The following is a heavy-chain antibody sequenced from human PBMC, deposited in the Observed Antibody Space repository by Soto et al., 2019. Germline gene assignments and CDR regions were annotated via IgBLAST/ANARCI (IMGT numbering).Heavy chain of an antibody. CDR3: AKDVNYDVLAGYYYY. CDR1: DFTLSSYG. D-gene: IGHD3-9*01. CDR2: IRGRGATT. V-gene: IGHV3-23*01. Sequence: GSLRLSCAASDFTLSSYGMTWVRQPPGKGLEWVSTIRGRGATTYYADSVKGRFTISRDDSRNTLYLQMNSLRVDDTAVYFCAKDVNYDVLAGYYYYWGQGT. J-gene: IGHJ4*02.